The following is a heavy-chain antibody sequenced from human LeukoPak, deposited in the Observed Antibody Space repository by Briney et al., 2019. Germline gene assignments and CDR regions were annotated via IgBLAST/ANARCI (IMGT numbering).Heavy chain of an antibody. D-gene: IGHD4-17*01. CDR2: ISSSSSTI. V-gene: IGHV3-48*04. CDR3: AREYYGDYFPLDY. CDR1: GFTFSSYS. Sequence: GGSLRLSCAASGFTFSSYSMNWVRQAPGKGLEWVSYISSSSSTIYYADSVKGRFTISRDNAKNTLYLQMNSLRAEDTAVYYCAREYYGDYFPLDYWGQGTLVTVSS. J-gene: IGHJ4*02.